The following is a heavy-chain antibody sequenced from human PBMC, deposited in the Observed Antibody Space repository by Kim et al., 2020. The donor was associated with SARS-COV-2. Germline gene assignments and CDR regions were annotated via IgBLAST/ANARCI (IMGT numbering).Heavy chain of an antibody. V-gene: IGHV3-9*01. CDR1: GFAFGDYA. J-gene: IGHJ4*02. Sequence: GGSLRLSCAASGFAFGDYAMHWVRQAPGKGLEWVASISWNSNDIGYAESVKGRLTISRDNAETSLYLQVNSLRDEDTALYYCAKGSGRYSRYYFDHWGQGTLVTVSS. CDR3: AKGSGRYSRYYFDH. CDR2: ISWNSNDI. D-gene: IGHD1-26*01.